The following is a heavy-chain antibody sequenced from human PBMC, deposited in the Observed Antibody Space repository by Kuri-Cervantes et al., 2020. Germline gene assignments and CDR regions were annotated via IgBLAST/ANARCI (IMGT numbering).Heavy chain of an antibody. CDR1: GFTFTSSA. J-gene: IGHJ6*03. D-gene: IGHD3-16*02. Sequence: SVKVSCKASGFTFTSSAVQWVRQARGQRLEWIGWIVVGSGNTNYAQKFQERVTITRDMSTNTAYLELSSLRSEDTAVYYCAADFDYQGVIRFYYYMHVWGTGTTVTVSS. V-gene: IGHV1-58*01. CDR3: AADFDYQGVIRFYYYMHV. CDR2: IVVGSGNT.